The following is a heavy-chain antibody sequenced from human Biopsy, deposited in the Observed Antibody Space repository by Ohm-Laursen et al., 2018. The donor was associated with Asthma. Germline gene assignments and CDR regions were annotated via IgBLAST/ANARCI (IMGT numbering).Heavy chain of an antibody. Sequence: TLSLTCTVSGGSINIGDYHWSWIRQHPVKSLEWIGYIYYSGSTYYNPSLKSRVSISLDTSKNQFSLSLTSVTAADTAVYYCARTTYGDDGFDPWGQGTLVTVSS. CDR1: GGSINIGDYH. CDR2: IYYSGST. CDR3: ARTTYGDDGFDP. J-gene: IGHJ5*02. V-gene: IGHV4-31*03. D-gene: IGHD4-17*01.